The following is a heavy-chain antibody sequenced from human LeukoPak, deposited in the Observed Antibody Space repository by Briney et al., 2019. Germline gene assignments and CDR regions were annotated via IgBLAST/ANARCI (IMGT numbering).Heavy chain of an antibody. D-gene: IGHD6-13*01. CDR3: AGQSSWPDY. V-gene: IGHV4-39*01. J-gene: IGHJ4*02. CDR1: GGSISSSSYY. Sequence: PSETLSPTCTVSGGSISSSSYYWGWIRQPPGKGLEWIGSIYYSGSTYYNPSLKSRVTISVDTSKNQFSLKLSSVTAADTAVYYCAGQSSWPDYWGQGTLVAVSS. CDR2: IYYSGST.